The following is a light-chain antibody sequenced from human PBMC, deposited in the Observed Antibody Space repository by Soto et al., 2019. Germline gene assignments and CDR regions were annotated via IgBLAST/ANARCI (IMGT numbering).Light chain of an antibody. CDR2: DAS. CDR1: QDISNY. V-gene: IGKV1-33*01. J-gene: IGKJ1*01. Sequence: DIQMTQSPSSLSASVGDRVTITCQASQDISNYLNWYQQKPGKAPKLLIYDASNLETGVPSRFSGSGSETDFTLTISSLQPEDIAIYYCLQDFNFPLTFGQGTEMEIK. CDR3: LQDFNFPLT.